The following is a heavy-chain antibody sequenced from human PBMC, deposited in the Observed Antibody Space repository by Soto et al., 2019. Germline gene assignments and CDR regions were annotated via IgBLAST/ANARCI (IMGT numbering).Heavy chain of an antibody. CDR3: ARVAGSPDY. D-gene: IGHD1-26*01. V-gene: IGHV4-59*01. CDR1: GGSISGDY. CDR2: IYYSGST. J-gene: IGHJ4*02. Sequence: SETLSLTWTVSGGSISGDYWSWIRQPPGKGLEWIGYIYYSGSTNYNPSLKSRVTISVDTSKNQFSLRLSSVTAADTAFYYCARVAGSPDYWGQGTLVTVSS.